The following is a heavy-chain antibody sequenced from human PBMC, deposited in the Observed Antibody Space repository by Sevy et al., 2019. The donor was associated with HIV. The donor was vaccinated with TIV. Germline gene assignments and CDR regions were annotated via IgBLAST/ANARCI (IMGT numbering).Heavy chain of an antibody. J-gene: IGHJ4*02. Sequence: GGSLRLSCTGSGFTFSSYTFHWVRQAPGMGLEWVSSISSGGSYIHYGDSVKGRFTISRDNAKKSLFLQMNNLRAEDTAVYYCARGFSDSLTNFDFWGRRTLVTVSS. CDR2: ISSGGSYI. CDR3: ARGFSDSLTNFDF. D-gene: IGHD2-21*02. V-gene: IGHV3-21*01. CDR1: GFTFSSYT.